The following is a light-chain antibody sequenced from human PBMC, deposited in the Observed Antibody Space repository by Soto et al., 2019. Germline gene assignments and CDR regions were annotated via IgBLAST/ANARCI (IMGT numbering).Light chain of an antibody. V-gene: IGKV2-40*01. J-gene: IGKJ1*01. CDR1: QSLLDRDDGNTY. CDR3: MQRIEFPWP. CDR2: TVS. Sequence: VMTQSPKSMPVTLGQPASISCRSSQSLLDRDDGNTYLDWYLQKPGQSPQLLIYTVSYRASGVPDRFSGSGSGTDFTLRISRVEADDVGVYYCMQRIEFPWPFGQG.